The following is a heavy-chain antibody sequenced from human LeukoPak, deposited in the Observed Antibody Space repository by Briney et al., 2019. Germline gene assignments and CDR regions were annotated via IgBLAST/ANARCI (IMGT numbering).Heavy chain of an antibody. J-gene: IGHJ4*02. V-gene: IGHV4-39*01. CDR3: ARLQYAPNRIAVALDY. Sequence: SETLSLTCTVSGGSISSSSYYWGWIRQPPGKGLEWIGSIYYSGSTYYNPSLKSRVTISVDTSKNQFSLKLSSVTAADTAVYYCARLQYAPNRIAVALDYWGQGTLVTVSS. D-gene: IGHD6-19*01. CDR2: IYYSGST. CDR1: GGSISSSSYY.